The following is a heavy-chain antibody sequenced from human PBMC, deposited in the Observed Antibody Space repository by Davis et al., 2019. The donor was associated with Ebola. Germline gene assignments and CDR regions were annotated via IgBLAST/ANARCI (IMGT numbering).Heavy chain of an antibody. J-gene: IGHJ4*02. CDR3: AKRRTSVDY. CDR1: GFTFSSYA. V-gene: IGHV3-23*01. Sequence: PGGSLRLSCAASGFTFSSYAMSWVRQAPGKGLEWVSAISGSGGGTYYADSVKGRFTISRDISKSTLYLQMNSLRAEDTAIYYCAKRRTSVDYWGQGTLVTVSS. CDR2: ISGSGGGT.